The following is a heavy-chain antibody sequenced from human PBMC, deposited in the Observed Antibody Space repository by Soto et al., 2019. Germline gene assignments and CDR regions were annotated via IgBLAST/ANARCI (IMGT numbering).Heavy chain of an antibody. Sequence: ASEKVSCKASGYSLATYGISWVRQAPGQGLEWMGWASPYNGNRNYAQKLQGRVTVTTDTSTSTAYMELRSLSSDDTAVYFCAVRGESSGYFGYWGQGTLVTVSS. CDR1: GYSLATYG. CDR2: ASPYNGNR. V-gene: IGHV1-18*01. D-gene: IGHD3-22*01. CDR3: AVRGESSGYFGY. J-gene: IGHJ4*02.